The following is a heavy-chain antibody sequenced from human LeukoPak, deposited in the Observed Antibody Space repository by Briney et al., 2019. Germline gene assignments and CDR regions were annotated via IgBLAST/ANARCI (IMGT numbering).Heavy chain of an antibody. D-gene: IGHD5-12*01. CDR1: GSSISSGGYS. CDR2: INHSGST. V-gene: IGHV4-30-2*01. CDR3: ARVGYSGYDWFIAVAGDAFDI. Sequence: SQTLSLTCAVSGSSISSGGYSWSWIRQPPGKGLEWIGGINHSGSTNYNPSLKSRVTISVDTSKNQFSLKLSSVTAADTAVYYCARVGYSGYDWFIAVAGDAFDIWGQGTMVTVSS. J-gene: IGHJ3*02.